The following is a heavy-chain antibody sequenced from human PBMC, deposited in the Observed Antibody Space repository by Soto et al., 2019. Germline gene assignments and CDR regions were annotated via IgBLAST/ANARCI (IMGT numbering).Heavy chain of an antibody. J-gene: IGHJ4*02. CDR2: VANSGTT. CDR3: AMAGNYRYFDS. CDR1: GDSIRNYY. D-gene: IGHD1-7*01. Sequence: PSETLSLTCNVSGDSIRNYYWNWIRQTPGKGLEWIGYVANSGTTNYNPSLKSRVTLSLDTSNNQFSLKLASVTAADTAVYYCAMAGNYRYFDSWGQGVLVTVSS. V-gene: IGHV4-59*01.